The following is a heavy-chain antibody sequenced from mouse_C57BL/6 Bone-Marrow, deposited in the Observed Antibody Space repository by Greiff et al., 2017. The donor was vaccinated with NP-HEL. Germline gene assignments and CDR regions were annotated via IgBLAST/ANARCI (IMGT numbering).Heavy chain of an antibody. CDR3: ARVGDPAWFAY. Sequence: EVHLVESGGGLVKPGGSLKLSCAASGFTFSSYAMSWVRQTPEKRLEWVATISDGGSYTYYPDNVKGRFTISRDNAKNNLYLQMSHLKSEDTAMYYCARVGDPAWFAYWGQGTLVTVSA. CDR2: ISDGGSYT. J-gene: IGHJ3*01. CDR1: GFTFSSYA. V-gene: IGHV5-4*01.